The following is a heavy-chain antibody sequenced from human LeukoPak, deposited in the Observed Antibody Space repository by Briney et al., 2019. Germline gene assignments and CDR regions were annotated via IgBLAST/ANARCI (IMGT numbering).Heavy chain of an antibody. CDR1: GCTFTSYG. D-gene: IGHD3-10*01. V-gene: IGHV3-23*01. CDR3: AKDRSTTGTLFDY. CDR2: ISGSGGST. Sequence: ASVKVSCKASGCTFTSYGMSWVRQAPGKGLEWVAAISGSGGSTYYADSVKGRFTISGDNSKNTLDLPMNSLRAEDTAVHYCAKDRSTTGTLFDYWGQGTLAPVSS. J-gene: IGHJ4*02.